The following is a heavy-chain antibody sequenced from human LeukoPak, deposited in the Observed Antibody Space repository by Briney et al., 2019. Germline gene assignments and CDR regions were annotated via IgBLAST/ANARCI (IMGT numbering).Heavy chain of an antibody. V-gene: IGHV3-74*01. CDR2: INSDGKST. D-gene: IGHD3-16*01. CDR1: GFTFSSYW. CDR3: ARGRYYLDY. Sequence: GGSLRLSCAASGFTFSSYWMHWVRQGPGEGLVWVSRINSDGKSTSYADSVKGRFTISRDNAKDTLYLQMNSLRAEDTAVYYCARGRYYLDYWGQGTLVTVSS. J-gene: IGHJ4*02.